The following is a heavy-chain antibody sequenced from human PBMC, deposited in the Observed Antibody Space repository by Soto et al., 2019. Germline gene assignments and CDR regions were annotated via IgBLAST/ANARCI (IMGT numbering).Heavy chain of an antibody. CDR1: AGTFSSYA. J-gene: IGHJ6*02. CDR2: IIPIFGTA. D-gene: IGHD3-3*01. V-gene: IGHV1-69*13. Sequence: SVKVSCKASAGTFSSYAISWVRQPPGQGLEWMGGIIPIFGTANYAQKFQGRVTITADESTSTAYMELSSLRSEDTAVYYCARDRGYDFWSGYIASYYYYGMDVWGQGTTVTVSS. CDR3: ARDRGYDFWSGYIASYYYYGMDV.